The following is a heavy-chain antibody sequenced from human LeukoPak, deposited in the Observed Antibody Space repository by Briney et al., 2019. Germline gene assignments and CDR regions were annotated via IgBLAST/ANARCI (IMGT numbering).Heavy chain of an antibody. CDR3: AKDSPLTTYASGWSSNSFDY. V-gene: IGHV3-23*01. CDR1: GFTFSNFA. Sequence: GGSLRLSCTASGFTFSNFAMSWVRPAPGRGLEWVSTITGGSGAKYYADSVKGGFTISRDNSKDTLYLQMYSLRAEDTAVYFCAKDSPLTTYASGWSSNSFDYWGQGTLVAVFS. D-gene: IGHD6-19*01. J-gene: IGHJ4*02. CDR2: ITGGSGAK.